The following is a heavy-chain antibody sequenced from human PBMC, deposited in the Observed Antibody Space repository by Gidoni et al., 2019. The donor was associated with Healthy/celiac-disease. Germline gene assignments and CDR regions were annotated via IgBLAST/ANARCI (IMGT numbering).Heavy chain of an antibody. V-gene: IGHV3-23*01. CDR1: GFTFSSYA. J-gene: IGHJ4*02. Sequence: EVQLLESGGGLVQPGGSLRLSCAASGFTFSSYAMSWVRQAPGKGLEWVSAISGSGGSTYYADSVKGRFTISRDNSKNTLYLRMNSLRAEDTAVYYCAKDSSIAARPDDYFDYWGQGTLVTVSS. D-gene: IGHD6-6*01. CDR3: AKDSSIAARPDDYFDY. CDR2: ISGSGGST.